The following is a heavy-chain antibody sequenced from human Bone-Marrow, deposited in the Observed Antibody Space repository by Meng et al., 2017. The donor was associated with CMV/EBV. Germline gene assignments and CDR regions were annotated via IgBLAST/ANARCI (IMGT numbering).Heavy chain of an antibody. V-gene: IGHV3-64*02. CDR2: ISSNGRST. CDR3: ASTGTVTTTAAGGDV. Sequence: ETLSLTCAASAFTFSTYAMNWVRQAPGKGLEYVSAISSNGRSTYFADSVKGRFTISRDNSKNTLYLQMNSLRAEDTAVYYCASTGTVTTTAAGGDVWGQGTTVTVSS. D-gene: IGHD4-11*01. CDR1: AFTFSTYA. J-gene: IGHJ6*02.